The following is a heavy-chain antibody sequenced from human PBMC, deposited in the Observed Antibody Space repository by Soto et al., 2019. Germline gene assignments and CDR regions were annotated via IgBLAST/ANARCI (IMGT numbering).Heavy chain of an antibody. CDR3: ARRLYPQLVVYFDY. CDR1: GGSFSGYY. CDR2: INHSGST. D-gene: IGHD2-2*01. Sequence: SETLSLTCAVYGGSFSGYYGSWIRQPPGKGLEWIGEINHSGSTNYNPSLKSRVTISVDTSKNQFSLKLSSVTAADTAVYYCARRLYPQLVVYFDYWGQGTLVTVSS. J-gene: IGHJ4*02. V-gene: IGHV4-34*01.